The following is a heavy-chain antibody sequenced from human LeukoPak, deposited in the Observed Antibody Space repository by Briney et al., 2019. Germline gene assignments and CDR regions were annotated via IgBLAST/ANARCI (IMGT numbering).Heavy chain of an antibody. CDR2: IYYSGST. CDR3: ARGGSYKGYYFDY. CDR1: GGSISSYY. D-gene: IGHD3-16*01. J-gene: IGHJ4*02. Sequence: PSETLSLTCTVSGGSISSYYWSWIRQPPGKGLEWIGYIYYSGSTNYNPSLKSRVTISVDTSKNQFSLKLSSVTAADTAVYYCARGGSYKGYYFDYWGQGTLVTVSS. V-gene: IGHV4-59*12.